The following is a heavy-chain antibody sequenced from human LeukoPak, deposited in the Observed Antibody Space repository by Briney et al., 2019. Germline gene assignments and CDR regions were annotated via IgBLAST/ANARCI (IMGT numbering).Heavy chain of an antibody. CDR1: GFTFSSYA. CDR3: AKDLELANYYYYYMDV. CDR2: ISGSGGST. V-gene: IGHV3-23*01. Sequence: GGSLRLSCAASGFTFSSYAMSWVRQAPGKGLEWVSAISGSGGSTYYADSVKGRFTISRDNSKNTLYLQMNSLRAEDTAVYSCAKDLELANYYYYYMDVWGKGTTVTVSS. J-gene: IGHJ6*03. D-gene: IGHD6-13*01.